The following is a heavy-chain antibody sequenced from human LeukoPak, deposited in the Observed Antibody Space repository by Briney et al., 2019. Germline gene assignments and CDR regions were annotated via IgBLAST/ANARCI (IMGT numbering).Heavy chain of an antibody. CDR2: IRSKAYGGTT. D-gene: IGHD3-22*01. CDR1: GFTFGDYA. J-gene: IGHJ4*02. Sequence: GGSLRLSCTASGFTFGDYAMSWVRQAPGKGLEWVGFIRSKAYGGTTEYAASVKGRFTISRDDSKSIAYLQMNSLKTEDTAVYYCTRTTYYYDSSGFSSPNYFDYWGQGTLVTVSS. V-gene: IGHV3-49*04. CDR3: TRTTYYYDSSGFSSPNYFDY.